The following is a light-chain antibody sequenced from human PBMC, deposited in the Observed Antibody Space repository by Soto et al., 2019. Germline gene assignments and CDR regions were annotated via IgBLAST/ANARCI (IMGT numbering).Light chain of an antibody. CDR2: GAS. CDR3: QQYNNWPLT. CDR1: QSVNNN. Sequence: EIVMTQSPATLSVSPGERGTISCRASQSVNNNLAWYQQKPGQAPRLLIYGASARATGIPARFSGSGSGTEFTLTISSLQAEDFAVYYCQQYNNWPLTFGGGTKVEIK. V-gene: IGKV3-15*01. J-gene: IGKJ4*01.